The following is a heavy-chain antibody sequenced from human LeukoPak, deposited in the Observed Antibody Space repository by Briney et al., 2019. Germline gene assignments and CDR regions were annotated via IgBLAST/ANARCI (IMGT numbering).Heavy chain of an antibody. J-gene: IGHJ6*02. Sequence: SETLSLTCAVSGGSISSSNWWSWIRQPPGKGLEWFGEIYHSGSTNYNPSLKSRVTISVDKSKNQFSLKLSSVTAADTAVYYCARDRATVVNYGMDVWGQGTTVTVSS. CDR2: IYHSGST. CDR1: GGSISSSNW. CDR3: ARDRATVVNYGMDV. V-gene: IGHV4-4*02. D-gene: IGHD4-23*01.